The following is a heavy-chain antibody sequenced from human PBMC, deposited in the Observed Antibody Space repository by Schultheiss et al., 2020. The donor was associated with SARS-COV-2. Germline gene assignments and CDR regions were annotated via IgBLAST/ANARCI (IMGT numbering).Heavy chain of an antibody. J-gene: IGHJ1*01. CDR1: GFTFSSYE. Sequence: GGSLRLSCAASGFTFSSYEMNWVRQAPGKGLEWVSVIYSGGSTYYAGSVKGRFTISRDNAKNSLYLQMNSLRAEDTAVYYCARDLDDSSGRPFRGSPFQHWGQGTLVTVSS. CDR2: IYSGGST. V-gene: IGHV3-66*02. CDR3: ARDLDDSSGRPFRGSPFQH. D-gene: IGHD3-22*01.